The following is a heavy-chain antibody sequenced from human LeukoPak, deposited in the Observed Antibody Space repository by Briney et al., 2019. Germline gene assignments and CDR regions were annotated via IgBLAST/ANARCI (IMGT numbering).Heavy chain of an antibody. CDR3: ARDLVVAAAFDI. CDR1: GGSISSGSYY. V-gene: IGHV4-61*02. J-gene: IGHJ3*02. CDR2: IYTSGST. D-gene: IGHD2-15*01. Sequence: SQTLSLTCTVSGGSISSGSYYWSWIRQPAGKGLEWIGRIYTSGSTNYNPSLKSRVTMSVDTSKNQFSLKLSSVTAADTAVYYCARDLVVAAAFDIWGQGTMVTVSS.